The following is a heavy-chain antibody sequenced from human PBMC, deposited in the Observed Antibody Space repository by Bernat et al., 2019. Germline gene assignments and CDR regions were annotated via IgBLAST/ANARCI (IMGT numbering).Heavy chain of an antibody. CDR3: AKLSVLYYYDSSEAAFDI. Sequence: QVQLVESGGGVVQPGRSLRLSCAASGFTFSSYGMHWVRQAPGKGLEWVAVISYDGSNKYYADSVKGRFTISRDNSKNTLYLQMNSLRAEDTAVYYCAKLSVLYYYDSSEAAFDIWGQGNPGHRLL. J-gene: IGHJ3*02. D-gene: IGHD3-22*01. V-gene: IGHV3-30*18. CDR2: ISYDGSNK. CDR1: GFTFSSYG.